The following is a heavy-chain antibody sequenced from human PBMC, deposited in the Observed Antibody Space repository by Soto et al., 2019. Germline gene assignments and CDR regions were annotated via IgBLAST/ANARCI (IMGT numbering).Heavy chain of an antibody. D-gene: IGHD3-3*01. CDR2: IIPIFGTA. CDR3: ARPKGTERFLEWLAFDY. J-gene: IGHJ4*02. V-gene: IGHV1-69*13. Sequence: SVKVSCKASGGTFSSYAISWVRQAPGQGLEWMGGIIPIFGTANYAQKFQGRVTITADESTSTAYMELNSLRAEDTAVYYCARPKGTERFLEWLAFDYWSQGTLVTVSS. CDR1: GGTFSSYA.